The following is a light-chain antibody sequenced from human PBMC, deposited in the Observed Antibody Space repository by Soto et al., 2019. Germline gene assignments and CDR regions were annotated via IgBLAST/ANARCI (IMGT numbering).Light chain of an antibody. CDR2: GVS. CDR1: QTITLNY. J-gene: IGKJ3*01. Sequence: EIVLTQSPGTLSLSPGKRATLSCRASQTITLNYLAWYQQKPGQAPRLLIYGVSTRATGIPDKFSGSGSGTDFTLTISRLEPEDFAVYYCQQYGSSPFTFGPGSKVDIK. V-gene: IGKV3-20*01. CDR3: QQYGSSPFT.